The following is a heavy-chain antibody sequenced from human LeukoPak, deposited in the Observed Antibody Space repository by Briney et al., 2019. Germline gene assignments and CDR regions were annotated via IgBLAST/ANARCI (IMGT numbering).Heavy chain of an antibody. D-gene: IGHD3-22*01. J-gene: IGHJ3*02. CDR3: ARDSVGYYDSSGNDAFDI. CDR2: IIPIFGTA. Sequence: ASVKVSCKASGYTFTSYGINWVRQAPGQGLEWMGGIIPIFGTANYAQKFQGRVTITADESTSTAYMELSSLRSEDTAVYYCARDSVGYYDSSGNDAFDIWGQGTMVTVSS. CDR1: GYTFTSYG. V-gene: IGHV1-69*13.